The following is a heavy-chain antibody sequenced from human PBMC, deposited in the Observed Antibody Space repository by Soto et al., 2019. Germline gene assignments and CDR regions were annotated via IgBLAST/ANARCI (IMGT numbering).Heavy chain of an antibody. CDR2: ISSDGVNK. J-gene: IGHJ5*02. CDR1: GFSFSVSA. D-gene: IGHD6-19*01. CDR3: ARDTARSAWSNRFDI. Sequence: GGSLRLSCAASGFSFSVSAMHWVRLAPGKGLEWVAIISSDGVNKYYTDSVKGRFTVSRDNSRNALYVQMNSLKPEDTAVYYCARDTARSAWSNRFDIWGQGTLVTVSS. V-gene: IGHV3-30-3*01.